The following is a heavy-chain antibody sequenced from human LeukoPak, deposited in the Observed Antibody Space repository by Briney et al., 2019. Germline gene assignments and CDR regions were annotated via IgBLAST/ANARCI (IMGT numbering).Heavy chain of an antibody. CDR1: GGSMSSGSYY. D-gene: IGHD6-19*01. J-gene: IGHJ6*03. CDR3: VRSWDSSGWYVYYYMDV. CDR2: IKTSGTT. V-gene: IGHV4-61*02. Sequence: TLSLTCTVSGGSMSSGSYYWSWIRQPAGKGLEWIGRIKTSGTTDYNPSLESRVTILVDTSKNQFSLNLSSVTATDTAVYYCVRSWDSSGWYVYYYMDVWGKGTTVTVSS.